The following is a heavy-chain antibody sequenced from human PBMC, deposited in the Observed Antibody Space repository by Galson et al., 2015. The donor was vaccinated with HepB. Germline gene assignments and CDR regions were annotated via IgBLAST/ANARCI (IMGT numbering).Heavy chain of an antibody. J-gene: IGHJ4*02. V-gene: IGHV3-66*02. CDR1: GFTVSSNY. CDR3: ARVSSIAAALY. D-gene: IGHD6-13*01. Sequence: SLRLSCAASGFTVSSNYMSWVRQAPGKGLEWVSVIYSGGSTYYADSVKGRFTISRDNSKNTLYLQMNSLRAEDTAVYYCARVSSIAAALYWGQGTLVTVSS. CDR2: IYSGGST.